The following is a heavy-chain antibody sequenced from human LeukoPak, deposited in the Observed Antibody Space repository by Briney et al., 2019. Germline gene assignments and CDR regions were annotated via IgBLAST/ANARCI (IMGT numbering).Heavy chain of an antibody. CDR2: ISGSGGST. D-gene: IGHD1-7*01. V-gene: IGHV3-23*01. Sequence: GGSLRLSCAASGFTFSSYAMSWVRQAPVKGLEWVSAISGSGGSTYYADSVKGRFTISRDNSKNTLYLQMNSLRAEDTAVYYCAKGDWNYGHSSPHFDYWGQGTLVTVSS. CDR3: AKGDWNYGHSSPHFDY. J-gene: IGHJ4*02. CDR1: GFTFSSYA.